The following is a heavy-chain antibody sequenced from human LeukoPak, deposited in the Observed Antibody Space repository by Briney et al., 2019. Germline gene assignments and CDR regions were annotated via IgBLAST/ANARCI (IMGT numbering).Heavy chain of an antibody. J-gene: IGHJ4*02. CDR3: ARDGYSSSSFTPFDY. CDR1: GGTFSSYA. V-gene: IGHV1-69*13. Sequence: SVKVSCKASGGTFSSYAISWVRQAPGQGLEWMGGIIPIFGTANYAQKFQGRVTIIADEPTSTAYLELSSLRSEDTAVFYCARDGYSSSSFTPFDYWGQGTLVTVSS. CDR2: IIPIFGTA. D-gene: IGHD6-6*01.